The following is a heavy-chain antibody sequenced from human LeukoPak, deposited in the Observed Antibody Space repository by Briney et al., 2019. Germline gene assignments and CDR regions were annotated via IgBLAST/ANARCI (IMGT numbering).Heavy chain of an antibody. J-gene: IGHJ4*02. Sequence: SETLSLTCAVYGGSFSGYYWSWIRQPPGKGLELIGEINHSGSTNYNPSLKSRVTISVDTSKNQFSLKLSSVTAANTAVYYCARLLPSLSYIAVAGTGRFDYWGQGTLVTVSS. CDR1: GGSFSGYY. CDR3: ARLLPSLSYIAVAGTGRFDY. D-gene: IGHD6-19*01. CDR2: INHSGST. V-gene: IGHV4-34*01.